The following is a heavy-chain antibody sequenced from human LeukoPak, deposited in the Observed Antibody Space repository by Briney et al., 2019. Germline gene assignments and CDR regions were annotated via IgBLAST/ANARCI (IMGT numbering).Heavy chain of an antibody. D-gene: IGHD2-21*02. Sequence: SETLSLTCTVSGGSISSYYWSWIRQPPGKGLEWIGYMHYSGSTNYNPSLKSRVTISVDTSKNQLSLKLSSVTAADTAVYYCAKFNADPVVVTAGIGYYYMDVWGKGTTVTVSS. J-gene: IGHJ6*03. V-gene: IGHV4-59*03. CDR3: AKFNADPVVVTAGIGYYYMDV. CDR2: MHYSGST. CDR1: GGSISSYY.